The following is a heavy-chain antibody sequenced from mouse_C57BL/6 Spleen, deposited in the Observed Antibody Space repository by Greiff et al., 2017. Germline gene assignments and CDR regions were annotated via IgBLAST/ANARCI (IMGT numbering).Heavy chain of an antibody. CDR2: INHDGSST. V-gene: IGHV5-16*01. J-gene: IGHJ4*01. CDR1: GFTFSDYY. Sequence: EVQLQESEGGLVQPGSSMKLSCTASGFTFSDYYMAWVRQVPGKGLELVANINHDGSSTYYLDSLKSRFIISRDNAKNILYLQMSSLKSENTATYYCAGDGDYGSGYGYAMDYWGQGTSVTVSS. D-gene: IGHD1-1*01. CDR3: AGDGDYGSGYGYAMDY.